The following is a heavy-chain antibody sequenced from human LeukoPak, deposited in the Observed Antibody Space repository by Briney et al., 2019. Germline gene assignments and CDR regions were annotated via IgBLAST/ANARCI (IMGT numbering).Heavy chain of an antibody. CDR1: GFTFSSYS. Sequence: GGSLRLSCAASGFTFSSYSMNWVRQAPGKGLEWVSYISSSSSTIYYADSVKGRFTTSRDNAKNSLYLQMNSLRAEDTAVYYCARESIAAAGMSDYWGQGTLVTVSS. J-gene: IGHJ4*02. D-gene: IGHD6-13*01. V-gene: IGHV3-48*01. CDR2: ISSSSSTI. CDR3: ARESIAAAGMSDY.